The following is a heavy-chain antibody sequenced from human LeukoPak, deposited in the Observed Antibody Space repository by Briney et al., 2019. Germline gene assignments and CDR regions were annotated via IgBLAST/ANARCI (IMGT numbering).Heavy chain of an antibody. CDR3: ARHNGYDFWSGRTGFDY. CDR2: IYYSGST. J-gene: IGHJ4*02. V-gene: IGHV4-59*08. Sequence: PSETLSLTCTVSGGSISSYYWSWIRQPPGKGLEWIGYIYYSGSTNYNPSLKSRVTISVDTSKNQFSLKLSSVTAADTAVYYCARHNGYDFWSGRTGFDYWGQGTLVTVSS. D-gene: IGHD3-3*01. CDR1: GGSISSYY.